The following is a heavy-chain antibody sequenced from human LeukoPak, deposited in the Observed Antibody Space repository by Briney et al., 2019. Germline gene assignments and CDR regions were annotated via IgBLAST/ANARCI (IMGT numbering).Heavy chain of an antibody. V-gene: IGHV4-4*02. Sequence: PSGTLSLTCAVSGASISNNNWWSWVRQPPGKGLEWTGEIYHSGSTNYNPSLKSRVTISVDTSKNQFSLKLSSVTAADTAVYYCASTVRFAYWGQGTLVTVSS. D-gene: IGHD4-17*01. CDR3: ASTVRFAY. J-gene: IGHJ4*02. CDR1: GASISNNNW. CDR2: IYHSGST.